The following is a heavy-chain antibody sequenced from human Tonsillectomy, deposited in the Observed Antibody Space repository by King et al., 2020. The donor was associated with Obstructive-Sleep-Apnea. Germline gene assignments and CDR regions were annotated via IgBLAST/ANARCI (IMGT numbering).Heavy chain of an antibody. CDR3: ARHHVSHYYDSSGYYDAFDI. Sequence: QLQESGPGLVKPSETLSLTCTVSGGSISSYYWSWIRQPPGKGLEWIGYIYYSGSTNYNPSLKSRVTISVDTSKNQFSLKLSSVTAADTAVYYCARHHVSHYYDSSGYYDAFDIWGQGTMVTVSS. CDR1: GGSISSYY. D-gene: IGHD3-22*01. J-gene: IGHJ3*02. CDR2: IYYSGST. V-gene: IGHV4-59*08.